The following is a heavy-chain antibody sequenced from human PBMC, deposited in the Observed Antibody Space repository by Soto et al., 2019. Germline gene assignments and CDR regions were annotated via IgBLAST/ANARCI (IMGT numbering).Heavy chain of an antibody. CDR1: GGSVSSGSYY. CDR2: IYYSGST. V-gene: IGHV4-61*01. CDR3: ATGPYDSRYYYYGMDV. D-gene: IGHD3-3*01. J-gene: IGHJ6*02. Sequence: SETLSLTCTVSGGSVSSGSYYWSWIRQPPGKGLEWIGYIYYSGSTNYNPSLKSRVTVSVDASKNQFSLKLSSVTAADTAVYYCATGPYDSRYYYYGMDVWGQGTTVTVSS.